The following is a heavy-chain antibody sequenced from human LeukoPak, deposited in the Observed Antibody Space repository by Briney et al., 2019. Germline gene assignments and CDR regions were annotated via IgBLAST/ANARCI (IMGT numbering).Heavy chain of an antibody. J-gene: IGHJ4*02. CDR1: GGSISSYY. D-gene: IGHD3-9*01. CDR3: ARHNADYDILTGYSHFHYYFDY. Sequence: SETLSLTCAVSGGSISSYYWNWIRQPAGKGLEWIGRIYSSGSTNYNPSLTSRVTMSVDTSKNQFSLKLSSVTAADTAVYYCARHNADYDILTGYSHFHYYFDYWGQGTLVTVSS. CDR2: IYSSGST. V-gene: IGHV4-4*07.